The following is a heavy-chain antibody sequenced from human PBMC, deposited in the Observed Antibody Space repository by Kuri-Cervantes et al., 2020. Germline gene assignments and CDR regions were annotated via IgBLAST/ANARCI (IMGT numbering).Heavy chain of an antibody. CDR3: AKSGWDAFDY. CDR1: GFTFSSYG. Sequence: GESLKISCAASGFTFSSYGMHWVRQAPGKGLEWVAVISYDGSNKYYADSVKGRFTIFRDNSKNTLYLQMNSLRAEDTAVYYCAKSGWDAFDYWGQGTLVTVSS. D-gene: IGHD1-26*01. V-gene: IGHV3-30*18. CDR2: ISYDGSNK. J-gene: IGHJ4*02.